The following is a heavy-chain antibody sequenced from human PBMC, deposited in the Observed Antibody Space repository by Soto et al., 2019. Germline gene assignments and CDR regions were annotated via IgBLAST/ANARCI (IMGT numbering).Heavy chain of an antibody. D-gene: IGHD6-19*01. CDR2: IGNDGAAR. CDR3: AKETIAVAGPNFFDF. CDR1: GFNFGDYG. V-gene: IGHV3-30*18. Sequence: GGSLRLSCVGSGFNFGDYGMHWVRHTPGKGLEWVAVIGNDGAARFYGDSVKGRFSISRDNSRSTFYLQMNSLRPEDTAMYYCAKETIAVAGPNFFDFWGQGTQVTVSS. J-gene: IGHJ4*02.